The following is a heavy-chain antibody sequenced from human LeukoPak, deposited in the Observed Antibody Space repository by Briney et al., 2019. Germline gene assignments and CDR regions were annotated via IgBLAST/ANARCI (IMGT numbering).Heavy chain of an antibody. CDR1: GGSISSSDW. V-gene: IGHV4-4*02. J-gene: IGHJ4*02. CDR3: TSAGDYGGRAGDY. D-gene: IGHD4-23*01. CDR2: IYHSGST. Sequence: SGTLSLTCAVSGGSISSSDWWSWVRQSPGKGLEWIGEIYHSGSTNYNPSLKSRVTISVDTSKNQFSLKLSSVTAADTAVYYCTSAGDYGGRAGDYWGQGTLVTVSS.